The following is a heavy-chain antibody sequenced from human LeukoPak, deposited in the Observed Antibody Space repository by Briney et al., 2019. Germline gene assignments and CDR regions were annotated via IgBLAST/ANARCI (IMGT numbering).Heavy chain of an antibody. Sequence: PGGSLRLSCAASGFTFSSYEMNWVRQAPGKGLEWVSYISSSGSTIYYADSVKGRFTISRDNAKNSLYLQMNSLRAEDTALYYCAREQQLVRLYYYYYVDVWGKGTTVTVSS. CDR3: AREQQLVRLYYYYYVDV. D-gene: IGHD6-13*01. J-gene: IGHJ6*03. CDR2: ISSSGSTI. CDR1: GFTFSSYE. V-gene: IGHV3-48*03.